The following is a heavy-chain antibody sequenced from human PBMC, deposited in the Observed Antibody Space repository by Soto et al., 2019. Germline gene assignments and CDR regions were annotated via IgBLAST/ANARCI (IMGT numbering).Heavy chain of an antibody. V-gene: IGHV1-3*01. CDR3: ARVSSSWFDP. CDR2: INGGNGDT. J-gene: IGHJ5*02. Sequence: ASVKVSCKASGYTFTSYDINWVRQATGQRLEWMGGINGGNGDTKFSQRFRGRLTITRDTSATTAYMELSSLRSEDTALYYCARVSSSWFDPWGPGTLVTVSS. CDR1: GYTFTSYD.